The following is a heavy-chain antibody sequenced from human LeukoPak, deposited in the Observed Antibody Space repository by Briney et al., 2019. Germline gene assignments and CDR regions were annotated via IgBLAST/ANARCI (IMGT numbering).Heavy chain of an antibody. CDR3: AGVSSLSEDCSGGSCYAGFDY. Sequence: ASVKVSCKASGYTFTSYGISWVRQAPGQGLEWMGWISAYNGNTNYAQKLQGRVTMTADTSTSTAYRELRSLRSDDTAVYYCAGVSSLSEDCSGGSCYAGFDYWGQGTLVTVSS. J-gene: IGHJ4*02. D-gene: IGHD2-15*01. CDR1: GYTFTSYG. CDR2: ISAYNGNT. V-gene: IGHV1-18*01.